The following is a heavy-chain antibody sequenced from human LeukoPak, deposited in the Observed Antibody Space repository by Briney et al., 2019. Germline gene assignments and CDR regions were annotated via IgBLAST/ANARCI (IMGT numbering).Heavy chain of an antibody. Sequence: GGSLRLSCAASGFTFSSYSMNWVRQAPGKGLEWVSAISGSGGSTYYADSVEGRFTISRDNSKNTLYLQMNSLRAEDTAVYYCARENGGSGSFDYWGQGTLVTVSS. CDR3: ARENGGSGSFDY. V-gene: IGHV3-23*01. CDR1: GFTFSSYS. CDR2: ISGSGGST. J-gene: IGHJ4*02. D-gene: IGHD3-10*01.